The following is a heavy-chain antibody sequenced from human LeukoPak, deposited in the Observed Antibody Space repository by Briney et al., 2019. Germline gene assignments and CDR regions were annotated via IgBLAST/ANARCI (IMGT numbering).Heavy chain of an antibody. CDR2: IYTSGTT. J-gene: IGHJ4*02. CDR1: GGSISSDSYY. Sequence: SETLSLTCTVSGGSISSDSYYWNWIRQPAGKGLEWIGRIYTSGTTNYNPSLKSRVTISIDTSKNQFSLNLSSVTAADTAVYYCAYHTSPSYWGQGTLVTVSS. CDR3: AYHTSPSY. D-gene: IGHD1-26*01. V-gene: IGHV4-61*02.